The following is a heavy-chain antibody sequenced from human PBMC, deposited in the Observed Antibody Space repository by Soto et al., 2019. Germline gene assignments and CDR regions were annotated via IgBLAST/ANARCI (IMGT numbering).Heavy chain of an antibody. CDR1: GGTFSSYS. D-gene: IGHD2-15*01. V-gene: IGHV1-69*01. J-gene: IGHJ4*02. CDR3: ARDGGRHSGGMDY. Sequence: QVQLVQSGAEVKKPGSSVKVSCKASGGTFSSYSINWVRQAPGQGREWMGEIIPIFGTANYAQKFQGRVTITADESTSTAYMELSSLRSEDTAVYYCARDGGRHSGGMDYWGQGTLVTVSS. CDR2: IIPIFGTA.